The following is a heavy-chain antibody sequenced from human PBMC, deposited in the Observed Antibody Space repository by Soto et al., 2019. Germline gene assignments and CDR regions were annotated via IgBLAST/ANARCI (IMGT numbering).Heavy chain of an antibody. D-gene: IGHD2-15*01. Sequence: GGSLRLSCAASGFSFSDYWMSWVRQAPGKGLEWVANVKQDGSERYYVGSVKGRFTISRDNAKNSLYLQMNSLRAEDTAVYYCARERVVVPATIFYYYALDVWGQGTTVTVSS. CDR3: ARERVVVPATIFYYYALDV. J-gene: IGHJ6*02. V-gene: IGHV3-7*05. CDR2: VKQDGSER. CDR1: GFSFSDYW.